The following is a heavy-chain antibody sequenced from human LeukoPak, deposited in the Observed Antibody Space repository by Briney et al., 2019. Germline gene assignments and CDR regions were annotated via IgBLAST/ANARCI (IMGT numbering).Heavy chain of an antibody. CDR3: ARENVAVPGEDY. CDR1: GFTFSSYA. J-gene: IGHJ4*02. Sequence: GGSLRLSCAASGFTFSSYAMSWVRQAPGKGLEWVPAISGSGGSTYYADSVKGRFTISRDNSKNTLYLQMNSLRAEDTAVYYCARENVAVPGEDYWGQGTLVTVSS. V-gene: IGHV3-23*01. D-gene: IGHD6-19*01. CDR2: ISGSGGST.